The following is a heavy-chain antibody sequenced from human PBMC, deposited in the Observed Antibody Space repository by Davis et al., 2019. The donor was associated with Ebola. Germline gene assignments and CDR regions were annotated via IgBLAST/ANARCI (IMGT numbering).Heavy chain of an antibody. CDR1: GFTFSSYS. CDR2: ISSSSSII. CDR3: ARLPAARNLGPQD. V-gene: IGHV3-48*02. D-gene: IGHD6-6*01. Sequence: GESLKISCAATGFTFSSYSMNWVRQAPGKGLEWVSYISSSSSIIYYEDSVKGRFTISRDNAKNSLYLQMNSLRDEDTAVYYCARLPAARNLGPQDWGQGTLVTVSS. J-gene: IGHJ4*02.